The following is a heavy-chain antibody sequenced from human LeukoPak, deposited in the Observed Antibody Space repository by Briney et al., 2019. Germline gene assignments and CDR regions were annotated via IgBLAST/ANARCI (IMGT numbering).Heavy chain of an antibody. CDR1: GYTFTSYG. CDR3: ARVVLRYFDWLSRYFDY. J-gene: IGHJ4*02. D-gene: IGHD3-9*01. V-gene: IGHV1-18*04. CDR2: ISAYNGNT. Sequence: ASVKVSCKAPGYTFTSYGISWVRQAPGQGLEWMGWISAYNGNTNYAQKLQGRVTMTTDTSTSTAYMELRSLRSDDTAVYYCARVVLRYFDWLSRYFDYWGQGTLVTVSS.